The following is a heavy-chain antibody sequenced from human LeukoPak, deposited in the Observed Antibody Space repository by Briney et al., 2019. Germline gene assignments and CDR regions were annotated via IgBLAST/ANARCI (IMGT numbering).Heavy chain of an antibody. D-gene: IGHD4-17*01. CDR1: GFTFSSYA. Sequence: GGSLRLSCAASGFTFSSYAMSWVRQAPGKGLEWVSAISGSGGSTYYADSVKGRFTISRDNSKNTLYLQMNSLRAEDTAVYYCAKHSTVTTLPYHYYGMDVRGQGTTVTVSS. CDR2: ISGSGGST. V-gene: IGHV3-23*01. CDR3: AKHSTVTTLPYHYYGMDV. J-gene: IGHJ6*02.